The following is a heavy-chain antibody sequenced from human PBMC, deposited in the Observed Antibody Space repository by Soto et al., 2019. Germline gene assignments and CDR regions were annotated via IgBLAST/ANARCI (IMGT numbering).Heavy chain of an antibody. D-gene: IGHD5-18*01. V-gene: IGHV4-59*01. CDR1: GGSISSYY. CDR3: ARFGAMVPFDY. CDR2: IYYSGST. J-gene: IGHJ4*02. Sequence: PSETLSLTCTVSGGSISSYYWSWIRQPPGKGLEWIGYIYYSGSTNYNPSLKSRVTISVDTSKNQFSLKLSSVTAADTAVYYCARFGAMVPFDYWGQGTLVTVST.